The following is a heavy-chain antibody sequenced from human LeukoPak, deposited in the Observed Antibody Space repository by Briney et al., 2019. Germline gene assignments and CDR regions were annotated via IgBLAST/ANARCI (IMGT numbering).Heavy chain of an antibody. Sequence: GDSLKISCKASGYRFTTYWIGWVRQMPGKGLEWMGNIYPGYSDTRYSPSFQGQVTISADKSISTAYLQWSSLKASDTAMYYCARQPYSSGFGPYWYFDLWGRGTLVSVSS. CDR3: ARQPYSSGFGPYWYFDL. CDR2: IYPGYSDT. D-gene: IGHD6-19*01. V-gene: IGHV5-51*01. CDR1: GYRFTTYW. J-gene: IGHJ2*01.